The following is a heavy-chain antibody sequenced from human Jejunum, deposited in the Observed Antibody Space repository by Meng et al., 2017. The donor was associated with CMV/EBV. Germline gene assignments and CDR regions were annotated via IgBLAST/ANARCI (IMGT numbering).Heavy chain of an antibody. CDR3: TRLPTDSDYGDYFNS. V-gene: IGHV3-73*01. CDR1: FRGSA. CDR2: IRTGPNNYAT. Sequence: FRGSAMQWVRQASGKGLEWVGRIRTGPNNYATAYAASVKGRFAISRDDSKNTTYLQMNSLKTEDTAVYYCTRLPTDSDYGDYFNSWGQGALVTVSS. D-gene: IGHD4-17*01. J-gene: IGHJ4*02.